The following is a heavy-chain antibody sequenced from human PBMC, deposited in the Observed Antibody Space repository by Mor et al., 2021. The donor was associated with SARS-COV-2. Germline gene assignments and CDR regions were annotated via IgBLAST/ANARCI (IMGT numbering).Heavy chain of an antibody. V-gene: IGHV3-23*01. J-gene: IGHJ4*02. D-gene: IGHD2-2*01. CDR3: ANLRPGVVPAANNFDY. Sequence: FTISRDNSKNTLYLQMNSLRAEDTAVYYCANLRPGVVPAANNFDYWGQGTLVTVSS.